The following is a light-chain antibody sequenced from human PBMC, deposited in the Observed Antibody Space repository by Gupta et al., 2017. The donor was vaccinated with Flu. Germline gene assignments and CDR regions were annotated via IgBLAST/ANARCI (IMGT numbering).Light chain of an antibody. CDR3: QHYGSPPGYT. V-gene: IGKV3-20*01. CDR1: QSVSSDY. J-gene: IGKJ2*01. CDR2: ATS. Sequence: EIVLTQSPGTLSLSPGERATLSCRASQSVSSDYIAWYQQVAGQAPRLLISATSDRATGVPDRFSGSGSGTDFSLSISRVEPEDFGVYYCQHYGSPPGYTFGQGTKLQIK.